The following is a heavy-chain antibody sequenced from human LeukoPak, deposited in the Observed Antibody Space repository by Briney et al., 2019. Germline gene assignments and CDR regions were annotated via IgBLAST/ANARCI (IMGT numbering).Heavy chain of an antibody. CDR1: GYTFTSYG. CDR2: NSAYNGNT. CDR3: ARDIVVVPAAKGGYYYYGMDV. V-gene: IGHV1-18*01. D-gene: IGHD2-2*01. Sequence: ASVKVSCKASGYTFTSYGISWVRQAPGQGLEWMGWNSAYNGNTNYAQKLQGRVTMTTDTSTSTAYMELRSLRSDDTAVYYCARDIVVVPAAKGGYYYYGMDVWGQGTTVTVSS. J-gene: IGHJ6*02.